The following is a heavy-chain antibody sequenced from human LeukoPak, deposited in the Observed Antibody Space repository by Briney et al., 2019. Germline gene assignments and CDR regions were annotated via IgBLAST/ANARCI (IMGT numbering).Heavy chain of an antibody. Sequence: SETLSLTCTVSGGSISSYYWSWIRQPPGKGLEWIGYIYYSGSTNYNPSLKSRVTISVDTSKNQFSLKLSSVTAADTAVYYCARYYDSSGYYTLEWGQGTLVTVSS. J-gene: IGHJ4*02. CDR3: ARYYDSSGYYTLE. D-gene: IGHD3-22*01. V-gene: IGHV4-59*08. CDR2: IYYSGST. CDR1: GGSISSYY.